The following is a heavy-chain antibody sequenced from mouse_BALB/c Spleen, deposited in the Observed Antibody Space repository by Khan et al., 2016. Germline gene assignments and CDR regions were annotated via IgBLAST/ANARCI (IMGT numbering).Heavy chain of an antibody. CDR2: IYPGDGDT. V-gene: IGHV1-87*01. CDR3: ARRGGYGPFVD. D-gene: IGHD2-2*01. Sequence: QVRLQQSGAELARPGASVKLSCKASGYTFTSYWMQWVKQRPGQGLEWIGAIYPGDGDTRYTQKFKGKATLTADKSSSTAYMQLSSLASADSAVYYCARRGGYGPFVDWGQGTTLTVSS. CDR1: GYTFTSYW. J-gene: IGHJ2*01.